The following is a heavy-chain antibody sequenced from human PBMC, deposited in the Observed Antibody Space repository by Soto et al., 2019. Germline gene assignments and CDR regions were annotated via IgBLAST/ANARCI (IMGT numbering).Heavy chain of an antibody. CDR1: GGSISSSSYY. CDR3: ARAINALLCFGELSAHYYYYYYMDV. D-gene: IGHD3-10*01. Sequence: QLQLQESGPGLVKPSETLSLTCTVSGGSISSSSYYWGWIRQPPGKGLEWIGSIYYSGSTYYNPSLKSRVTISVDTSKNQFALKLSSVTAADAAVYYCARAINALLCFGELSAHYYYYYYMDVWGKGTTVTVSS. CDR2: IYYSGST. V-gene: IGHV4-39*01. J-gene: IGHJ6*03.